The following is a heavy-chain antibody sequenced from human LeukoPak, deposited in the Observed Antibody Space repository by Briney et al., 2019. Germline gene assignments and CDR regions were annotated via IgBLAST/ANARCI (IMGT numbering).Heavy chain of an antibody. CDR1: GFTFSSYA. V-gene: IGHV3-30*01. CDR2: ISYDGSNK. J-gene: IGHJ4*02. Sequence: PGGSLRLSCAASGFTFSSYAMHWVRQAPGKGLEWVVVISYDGSNKYYADSVKGRFTISRDNSKNTLYLQMNSLRAEDTAVYYCARDPLYWGQGTLVTVSS. CDR3: ARDPLY.